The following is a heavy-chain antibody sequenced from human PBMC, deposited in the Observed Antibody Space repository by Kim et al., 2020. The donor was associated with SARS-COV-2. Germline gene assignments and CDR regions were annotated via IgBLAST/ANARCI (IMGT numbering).Heavy chain of an antibody. J-gene: IGHJ4*02. Sequence: GGSLRLSCAASGFTFSSYAMSWVRQAPGKGLEWVSAISGSGGSTYYADSLKGRFTISRDNSKNTLYLQMNSRRAEDTAVYYCAKDRRWSVDTAMVMDYWAQGTLVTVS. CDR2: ISGSGGST. D-gene: IGHD5-18*01. CDR1: GFTFSSYA. V-gene: IGHV3-23*01. CDR3: AKDRRWSVDTAMVMDY.